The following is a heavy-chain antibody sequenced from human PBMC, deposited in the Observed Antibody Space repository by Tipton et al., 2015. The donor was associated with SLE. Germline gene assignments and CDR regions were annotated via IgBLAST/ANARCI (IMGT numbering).Heavy chain of an antibody. Sequence: GSLRLSCVASGFSFSSFWMTWVRQAPGKGLEWVANIKQDGSEKYYVDSLKGRFTISRDNAKNSLDLQMNSLRAEDTAVYYCARGPSGEGFYYGMDVWGQGTTVTVSS. CDR2: IKQDGSEK. V-gene: IGHV3-7*01. J-gene: IGHJ6*02. D-gene: IGHD6-19*01. CDR3: ARGPSGEGFYYGMDV. CDR1: GFSFSSFW.